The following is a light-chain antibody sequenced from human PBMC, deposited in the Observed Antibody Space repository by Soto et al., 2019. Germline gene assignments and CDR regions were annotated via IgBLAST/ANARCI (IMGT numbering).Light chain of an antibody. CDR2: DAS. CDR3: QQYNSYSWT. CDR1: RSISSW. V-gene: IGKV1-5*01. Sequence: DIQMTQSPSTLSASVGDRVPITCRASRSISSWLAWYQQKPGKAPKLLIYDASSLESGVPSRFSGSGSGTEFTLTISSLQPDDFATYYCQQYNSYSWTFGQGTKVDIK. J-gene: IGKJ1*01.